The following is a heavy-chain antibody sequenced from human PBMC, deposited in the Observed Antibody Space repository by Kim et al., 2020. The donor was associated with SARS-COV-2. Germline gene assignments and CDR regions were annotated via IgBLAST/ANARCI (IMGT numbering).Heavy chain of an antibody. CDR3: ARVSSGCGSWYWFDP. V-gene: IGHV3-11*01. J-gene: IGHJ5*02. D-gene: IGHD6-13*01. Sequence: TDSVTGRFTNSRDNGKNSLDRQMNSLRAEDTAVYYCARVSSGCGSWYWFDPWGQGTLVTVSS.